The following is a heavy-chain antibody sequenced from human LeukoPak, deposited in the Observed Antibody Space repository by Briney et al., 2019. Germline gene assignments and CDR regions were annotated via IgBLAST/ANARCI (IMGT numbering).Heavy chain of an antibody. J-gene: IGHJ4*02. CDR1: DYTFTSYA. CDR3: ARDAVNYYDSSGSTGY. D-gene: IGHD3-22*01. Sequence: SVKVSCKGSDYTFTSYAISWVRQAPGQGLEWMGRIIPILGIANYAQKFQGRVTITADKSTSTAYMELSSLRSEDAAVYYCARDAVNYYDSSGSTGYWGQGTLVTVSS. CDR2: IIPILGIA. V-gene: IGHV1-69*04.